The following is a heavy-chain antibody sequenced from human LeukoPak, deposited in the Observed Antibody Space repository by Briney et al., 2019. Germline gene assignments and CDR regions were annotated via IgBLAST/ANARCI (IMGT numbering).Heavy chain of an antibody. Sequence: GGSLRLSCAASGFTFSSYAMSWVRQAPGKGLEWVPAISGSGGSTYYADSVKGRFTISRDNSKNTLYLQMNSLRAEDTAVYYCAKAQKAWELLHDFDYWGQGTLVTVSS. J-gene: IGHJ4*02. CDR1: GFTFSSYA. V-gene: IGHV3-23*01. CDR2: ISGSGGST. CDR3: AKAQKAWELLHDFDY. D-gene: IGHD1-26*01.